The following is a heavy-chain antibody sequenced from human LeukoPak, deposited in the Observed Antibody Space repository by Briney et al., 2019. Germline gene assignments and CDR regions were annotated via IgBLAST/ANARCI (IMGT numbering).Heavy chain of an antibody. CDR3: ARVKTITMIVVVTPYFDY. CDR2: INHSGST. Sequence: PSETLSLTCAVYGGSFSGYYWSWIRQPPGKGLEWIGEINHSGSTNYNPSLKSRVTISVDTSKNQFSLKLSPVTAADTAVYYCARVKTITMIVVVTPYFDYWGQGTLVTVSS. CDR1: GGSFSGYY. D-gene: IGHD3-22*01. J-gene: IGHJ4*02. V-gene: IGHV4-34*01.